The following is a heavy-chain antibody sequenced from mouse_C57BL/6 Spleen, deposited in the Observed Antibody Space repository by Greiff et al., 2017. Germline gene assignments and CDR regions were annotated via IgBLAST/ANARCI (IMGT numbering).Heavy chain of an antibody. D-gene: IGHD1-1*01. CDR3: ARNYYGSRGWFAY. J-gene: IGHJ3*01. CDR1: GFTFSDYG. CDR2: IRSGSSTI. Sequence: VQLKESGGGLVKPGGSLKLSCAASGFTFSDYGMHWVRQAPEKGLEWVAYIRSGSSTIYYADTVKGRFTISRDNAKNTLFLQMTSLRSEDTAMYYCARNYYGSRGWFAYWGQGTLVTVSA. V-gene: IGHV5-17*01.